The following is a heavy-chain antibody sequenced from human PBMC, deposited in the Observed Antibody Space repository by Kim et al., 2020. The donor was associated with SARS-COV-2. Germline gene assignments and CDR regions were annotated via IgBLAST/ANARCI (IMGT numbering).Heavy chain of an antibody. Sequence: TNYADSVKGRLTISRDDDKNTLYMQMNSLRVEETAVYYCGRDMTGNVVYYWGQGTLVTVSS. CDR3: GRDMTGNVVYY. J-gene: IGHJ4*02. V-gene: IGHV3-74*01. D-gene: IGHD3-10*01. CDR2: T.